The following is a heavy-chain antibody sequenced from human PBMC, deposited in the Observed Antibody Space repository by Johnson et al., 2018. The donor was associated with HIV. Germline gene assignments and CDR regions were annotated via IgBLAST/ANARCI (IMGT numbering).Heavy chain of an antibody. V-gene: IGHV3-53*01. CDR1: GFTVSSHY. J-gene: IGHJ3*02. CDR2: VYSGGST. CDR3: ARGDSSSWYEFAFDI. D-gene: IGHD6-13*01. Sequence: EVQLVESGGGLIQPGGSLRLSCAASGFTVSSHYMNWVRQAPGKGLEWVSIVYSGGSTYYADSVKGRFTISRDNAKNSLYLQMNSLRAEDTAVYYCARGDSSSWYEFAFDIWGQGTMVTVSS.